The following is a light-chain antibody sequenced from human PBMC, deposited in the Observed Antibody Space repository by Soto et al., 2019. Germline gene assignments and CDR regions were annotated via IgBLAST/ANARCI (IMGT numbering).Light chain of an antibody. J-gene: IGKJ5*01. Sequence: EIVLTQSPATLSLSPGERATLSCRASQSVSSYLAWYQQKPGQAPMLLIYDSSNRATGIPARFSGSGSGTDFPLTLSSLEPVYFAVYYCPQSSNCLPSFAQG. CDR1: QSVSSY. V-gene: IGKV3-11*01. CDR3: PQSSNCLPS. CDR2: DSS.